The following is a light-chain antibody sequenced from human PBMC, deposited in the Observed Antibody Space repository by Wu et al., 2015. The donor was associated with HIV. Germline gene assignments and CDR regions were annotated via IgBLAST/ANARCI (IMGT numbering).Light chain of an antibody. CDR3: QKXNNAPWT. CDR2: AAS. CDR1: QDISNY. Sequence: DIQMTQSPSFLSASVGDRVTITCRSSQDISNYLAWYQQRPGSVPKLLIYAASTLQPGVPSRFSGSGSGTHFTLTINSLQPEDAATYYCQKXNNAPWTFGPGTKVEF. V-gene: IGKV1-27*01. J-gene: IGKJ1*01.